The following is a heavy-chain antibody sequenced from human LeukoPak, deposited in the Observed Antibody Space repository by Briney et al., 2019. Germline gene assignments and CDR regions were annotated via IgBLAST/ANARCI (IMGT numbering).Heavy chain of an antibody. CDR1: GFTFSSYS. D-gene: IGHD6-13*01. CDR2: ISSSSSYI. CDR3: ARDAGRKSVRSRASYYYYYMDV. Sequence: GGSLRLSCAASGFTFSSYSMNWVRQAPGKGLEWVSSISSSSSYIYYADSVKGRFTISRDNAKNSLYLQMNSLRAEDTAVYYCARDAGRKSVRSRASYYYYYMDVWGKGTTVTVSS. V-gene: IGHV3-21*01. J-gene: IGHJ6*03.